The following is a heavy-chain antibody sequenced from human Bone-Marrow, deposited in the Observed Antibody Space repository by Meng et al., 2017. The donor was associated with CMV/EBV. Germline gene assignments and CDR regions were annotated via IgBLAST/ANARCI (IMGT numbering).Heavy chain of an antibody. CDR3: AREYQLLSWSYYGMDV. V-gene: IGHV1-46*01. Sequence: ASVKVSCKASGYTFTSYYMHWVRQAPGQGLEWMGIINPSGGSTSYAQKFQGRVTMTRDTSTSTVYMELSSLRSEDTAVYYCAREYQLLSWSYYGMDVWGQGTTVTV. D-gene: IGHD2-2*01. J-gene: IGHJ6*02. CDR2: INPSGGST. CDR1: GYTFTSYY.